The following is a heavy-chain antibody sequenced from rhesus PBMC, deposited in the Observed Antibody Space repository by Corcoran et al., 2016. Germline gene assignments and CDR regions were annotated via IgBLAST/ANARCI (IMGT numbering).Heavy chain of an antibody. CDR1: GYSFTSYW. V-gene: IGHV5-20*02. J-gene: IGHJ4*01. Sequence: EVQLVQSGAEVKRPGESLKISCKTSGYSFTSYWISWVRQMPGKGLELMGAMVPSESDTRYSPSFQGKVTISADKSISTAYLQWSSLKASDTATYYCALDGKRSYGFDYWGQGVLVTVSS. CDR3: ALDGKRSYGFDY. CDR2: MVPSESDT. D-gene: IGHD5-36*01.